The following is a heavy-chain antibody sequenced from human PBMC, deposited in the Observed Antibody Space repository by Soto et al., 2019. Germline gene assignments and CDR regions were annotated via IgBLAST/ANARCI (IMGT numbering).Heavy chain of an antibody. V-gene: IGHV4-34*01. Sequence: PSETLSLTCAVYGGSFSGYYWSWIRQPPGKGLEWIGEINHSGSTNYNPSLKSRVTISVDTSKNQFSLKLNSMTAADTAVYYCARHNYGSGSTYFDSWGRGTLVT. J-gene: IGHJ4*02. CDR3: ARHNYGSGSTYFDS. CDR2: INHSGST. D-gene: IGHD3-10*01. CDR1: GGSFSGYY.